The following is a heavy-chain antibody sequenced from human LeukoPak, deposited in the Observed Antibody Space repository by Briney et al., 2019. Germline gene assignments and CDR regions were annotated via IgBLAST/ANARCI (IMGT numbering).Heavy chain of an antibody. Sequence: GESLKISCKVSGYIFTSDWIGWVRQVPGKGLEWMGIIYPGDSDTRYSPSFQGQVTISADKSISTAYLQWSSLKASDAAMYYCARREPYSSSWFPFDYWGQGTLVTVSS. CDR2: IYPGDSDT. J-gene: IGHJ4*02. CDR1: GYIFTSDW. V-gene: IGHV5-51*01. CDR3: ARREPYSSSWFPFDY. D-gene: IGHD6-13*01.